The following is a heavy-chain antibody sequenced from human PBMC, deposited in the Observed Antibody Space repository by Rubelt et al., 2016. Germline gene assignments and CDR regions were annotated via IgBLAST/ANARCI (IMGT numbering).Heavy chain of an antibody. V-gene: IGHV4-39*07. CDR2: SYDRGST. J-gene: IGHJ5*02. CDR3: AGYDFWSGYYPAWFDP. D-gene: IGHD3-3*01. Sequence: GLEWIGSSYDRGSTYYNPSLKSRVTISVDTSKNQFSLRLSSVTAADTAVYYCAGYDFWSGYYPAWFDPWGQGTLVTVSS.